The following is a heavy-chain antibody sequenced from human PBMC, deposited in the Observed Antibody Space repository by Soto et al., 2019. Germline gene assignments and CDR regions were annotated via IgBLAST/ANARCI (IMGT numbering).Heavy chain of an antibody. CDR1: GGSISSGGYY. J-gene: IGHJ4*02. V-gene: IGHV4-31*03. CDR3: ARDQDYGVLN. Sequence: SETLSLTCTVSGGSISSGGYYWSWIRQHPGKGLEWIGYIYYSGSTYYNPSLKSRVTISVDTSKNQFSLKLSSVTAADTAVYYCARDQDYGVLNWGQGTLVTVSS. CDR2: IYYSGST. D-gene: IGHD4-17*01.